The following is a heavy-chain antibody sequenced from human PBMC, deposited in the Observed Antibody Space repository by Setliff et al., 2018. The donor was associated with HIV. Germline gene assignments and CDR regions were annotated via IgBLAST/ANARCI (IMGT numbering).Heavy chain of an antibody. CDR3: TAALQQQVVRWFDT. V-gene: IGHV3-15*01. Sequence: PGGSLRLSCAASGFTFSNAWMSWVRQAPGKGLEWVGRIKSKTDGGTTDYAAPVKGRFTISRDDSKNTLYLQMNSLKTEDTAVYYCTAALQQQVVRWFDTWGQGSLVTVSS. J-gene: IGHJ5*02. CDR1: GFTFSNAW. D-gene: IGHD6-13*01. CDR2: IKSKTDGGTT.